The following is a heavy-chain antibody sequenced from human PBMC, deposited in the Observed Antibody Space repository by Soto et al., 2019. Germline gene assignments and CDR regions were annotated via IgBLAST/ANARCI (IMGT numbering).Heavy chain of an antibody. J-gene: IGHJ4*02. CDR3: ARHLYWSR. CDR2: IYSTGRT. Sequence: EVQLVESGGGLVQPGGSLRLSCAASGFTVSSFSMSWVHQAPGKGLEWVSVIYSTGRTYYADSFKGRFNIYRDDHRNRVYLQMNIVKGDETAVYYSARHLYWSRWGQGTLVPVSS. D-gene: IGHD2-15*01. V-gene: IGHV3-66*04. CDR1: GFTVSSFS.